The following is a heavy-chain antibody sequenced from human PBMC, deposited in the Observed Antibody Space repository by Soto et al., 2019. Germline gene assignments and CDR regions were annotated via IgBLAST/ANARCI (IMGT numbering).Heavy chain of an antibody. CDR3: ARRIPFGYGMDV. CDR2: ITSNGGNT. V-gene: IGHV3-64*01. Sequence: GGSLRLSCAASGFTFSSYAMHWVLQAPWKGLEYVSVITSNGGNTDYASSVKGRFTISRDNSKNTLYLQMGSLRAEDMAVYYCARRIPFGYGMDVWGQGTTVTVSS. J-gene: IGHJ6*02. D-gene: IGHD2-21*01. CDR1: GFTFSSYA.